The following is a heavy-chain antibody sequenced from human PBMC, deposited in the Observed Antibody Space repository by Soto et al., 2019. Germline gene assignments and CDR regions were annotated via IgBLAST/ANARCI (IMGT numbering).Heavy chain of an antibody. CDR3: ALSAIYTSTWFYFDY. Sequence: QITLKESGPTLVKPTQTLTLTCTFSGFSLSTSGVGVGWIRQPPGKALEWLALIYGNDVKRYSPSLKNRLTITKDTSKNQVVLTMTNMDPVDTATYYCALSAIYTSTWFYFDYWGQGTLVTVSS. CDR2: IYGNDVK. D-gene: IGHD6-13*01. V-gene: IGHV2-5*01. CDR1: GFSLSTSGVG. J-gene: IGHJ4*02.